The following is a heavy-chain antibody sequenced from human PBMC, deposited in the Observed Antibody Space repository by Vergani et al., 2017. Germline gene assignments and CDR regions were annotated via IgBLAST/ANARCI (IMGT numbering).Heavy chain of an antibody. CDR3: ARDPCSGTSCYLGGYYYYYYMDV. D-gene: IGHD2-2*01. CDR2: ISSSSSYI. V-gene: IGHV3-21*01. J-gene: IGHJ6*03. CDR1: GFTFSSYS. Sequence: VQLVESGGGLVKPGGSLRLSCAASGFTFSSYSMNWVRQAPGKGLEWVSSISSSSSYIYYADSVKGRFTISRDNAKNSLYLQMNSLRAEDTAVYYCARDPCSGTSCYLGGYYYYYYMDVWGKGTTVTVSS.